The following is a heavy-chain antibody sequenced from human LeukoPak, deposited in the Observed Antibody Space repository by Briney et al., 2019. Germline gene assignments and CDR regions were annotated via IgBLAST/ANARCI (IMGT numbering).Heavy chain of an antibody. V-gene: IGHV3-21*01. D-gene: IGHD2-15*01. CDR2: SSSDSNYI. Sequence: GGSLRLSCAASGFTFSHYAMNWVRQAPGKGLEWVSSSSSDSNYIYYADPVKGRFTISRDNTKNSLYLQMNSLRAEDTAVYYCARDERRCSADTCYPFDYWGQGTLVTVSS. CDR1: GFTFSHYA. J-gene: IGHJ4*02. CDR3: ARDERRCSADTCYPFDY.